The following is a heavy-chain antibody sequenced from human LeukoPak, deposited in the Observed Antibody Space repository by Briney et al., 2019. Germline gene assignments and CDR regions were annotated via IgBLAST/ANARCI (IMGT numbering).Heavy chain of an antibody. CDR3: ARDLVGAIDY. CDR1: GFTFSSHA. V-gene: IGHV3-23*01. Sequence: GGSLRLSCAASGFTFSSHAMSWVRQAPGKGLEWVSAISGSGGSTYYAESVKGRFTISRDNSKNTLSLQMNSLRAEDTAVYYCARDLVGAIDYWGQGTLVTVSS. D-gene: IGHD1-26*01. CDR2: ISGSGGST. J-gene: IGHJ4*02.